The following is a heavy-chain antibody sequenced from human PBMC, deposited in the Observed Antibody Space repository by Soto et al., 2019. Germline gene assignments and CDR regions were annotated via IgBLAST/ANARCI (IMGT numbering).Heavy chain of an antibody. CDR2: ISGSGGST. D-gene: IGHD5-12*01. J-gene: IGHJ4*02. CDR3: AKDNRNSGDDYWRDRWYFDY. Sequence: GSLRLSCAPSGYTFSSYAMSWVRQAPGKGLEWVSAISGSGGSTYYADSVKGRFTISRDNSKNTLYPQMNSLRAEDTAVYYCAKDNRNSGDDYWRDRWYFDYWGQGTLVTVSS. V-gene: IGHV3-23*01. CDR1: GYTFSSYA.